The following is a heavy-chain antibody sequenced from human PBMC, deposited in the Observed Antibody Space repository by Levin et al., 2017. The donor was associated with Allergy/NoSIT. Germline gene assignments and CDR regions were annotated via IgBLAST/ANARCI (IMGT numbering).Heavy chain of an antibody. CDR2: INHSGST. J-gene: IGHJ3*02. CDR1: GGSFSGYY. Sequence: SETLSLTCAVYGGSFSGYYWSWIRQPPGKGLEWIGEINHSGSTNYNPSLKSRVTISVDTSKNQFSLKLSSVTAADTAVYYCARKSSPYYYGSGRYRGAFDIWGQGTMVTVSS. D-gene: IGHD3-10*01. V-gene: IGHV4-34*01. CDR3: ARKSSPYYYGSGRYRGAFDI.